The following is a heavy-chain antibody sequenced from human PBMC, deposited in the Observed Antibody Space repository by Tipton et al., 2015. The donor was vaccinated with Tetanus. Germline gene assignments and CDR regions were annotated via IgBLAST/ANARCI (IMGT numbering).Heavy chain of an antibody. CDR1: GFTFSSFG. CDR3: AKGGWNYWFDP. D-gene: IGHD1-7*01. Sequence: GSLRLSCAASGFTFSSFGMTWVRQAPGKGLEWVSSISAGGASTYYADSVRGRFTFSRDNSRNTLYLQMNSLRAEDTAMYYCAKGGWNYWFDPWGQGTLVTVSS. V-gene: IGHV3-23*01. J-gene: IGHJ5*02. CDR2: ISAGGAST.